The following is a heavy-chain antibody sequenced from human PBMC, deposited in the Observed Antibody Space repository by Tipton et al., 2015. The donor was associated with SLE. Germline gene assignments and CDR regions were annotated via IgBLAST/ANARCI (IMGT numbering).Heavy chain of an antibody. CDR3: ANLWEVGY. CDR1: GFTFSGYG. CDR2: INSGGDTI. V-gene: IGHV3-48*03. Sequence: SLRLSCTASGFTFSGYGMEWVRQAPGKGLEWLSYINSGGDTIYDADSVKARFSISRDNAKNLLYLQMNRLRAEDTAVYYCANLWEVGYWGQGTLVTVSS. J-gene: IGHJ4*02. D-gene: IGHD1-26*01.